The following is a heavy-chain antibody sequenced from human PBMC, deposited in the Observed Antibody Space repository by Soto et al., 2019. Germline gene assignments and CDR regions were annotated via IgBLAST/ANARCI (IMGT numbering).Heavy chain of an antibody. J-gene: IGHJ6*02. V-gene: IGHV3-7*01. CDR1: GFTFSSYW. CDR2: IKQDGSEK. Sequence: GGSLRLSCAASGFTFSSYWMSWVRQAPGKGLEWVANIKQDGSEKYYVDSVKGRFTISRDNAKNSLYLQMNSLRAEDTAVYYCARDNDSSGYYYYYYGMDVWGQGTTVTVSS. D-gene: IGHD3-22*01. CDR3: ARDNDSSGYYYYYYGMDV.